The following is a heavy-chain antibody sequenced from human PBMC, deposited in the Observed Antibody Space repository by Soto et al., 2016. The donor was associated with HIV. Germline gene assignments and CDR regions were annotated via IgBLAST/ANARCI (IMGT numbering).Heavy chain of an antibody. CDR2: ISSSSSYT. CDR1: GFTFSDYY. CDR3: ASTVYYDSSGYHGGYFDY. V-gene: IGHV3-11*05. D-gene: IGHD3-22*01. Sequence: QVQLVESGGGLVKPGGSLRLSCAASGFTFSDYYMSWIRQAPGKGLEWVSYISSSSSYTNYADSVEGRFTISRDNAKNSLYLQMNSLRAEDTAVYYCASTVYYDSSGYHGGYFDYWGQGTLVTVSS. J-gene: IGHJ4*02.